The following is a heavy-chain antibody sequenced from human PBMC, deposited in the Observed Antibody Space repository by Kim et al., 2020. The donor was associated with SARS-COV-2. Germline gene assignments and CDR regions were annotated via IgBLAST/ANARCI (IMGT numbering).Heavy chain of an antibody. CDR3: ARDRYFDIRRRNWYFDL. CDR1: GGSISSNY. Sequence: SETLSLTCTVSGGSISSNYWSWIRQPPGKGLEWIGFIYYSGNTNYNPSLESRVTISVDTSKNQFSLKLSSITAADTAVFYCARDRYFDIRRRNWYFDLWGRGILVSVSS. V-gene: IGHV4-59*01. D-gene: IGHD3-9*01. J-gene: IGHJ2*01. CDR2: IYYSGNT.